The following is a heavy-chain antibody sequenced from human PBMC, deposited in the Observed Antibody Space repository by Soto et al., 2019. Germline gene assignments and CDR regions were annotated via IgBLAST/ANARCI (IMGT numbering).Heavy chain of an antibody. CDR1: GFTFSSYG. CDR2: IWYDGSNK. CDR3: ARGQWLAYFDY. J-gene: IGHJ4*02. Sequence: GGSLRLSCAASGFTFSSYGMHWVRQAPGKGLEWVAVIWYDGSNKYYADSVKGRFTISRDNSKNTLCLQMNSLRAEDTAVYYCARGQWLAYFDYWGQGTLVTVSS. D-gene: IGHD6-19*01. V-gene: IGHV3-33*01.